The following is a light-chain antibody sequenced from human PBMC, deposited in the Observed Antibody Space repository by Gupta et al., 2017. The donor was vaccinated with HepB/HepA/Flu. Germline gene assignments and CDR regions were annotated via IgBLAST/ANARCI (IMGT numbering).Light chain of an antibody. J-gene: IGKJ1*01. CDR1: QSVGSY. CDR2: DAS. CDR3: QQRSKWPRT. Sequence: EIVLPQSLATLSLSPGQRATLSCRASQSVGSYLAWYQQKPGQAPRLLIYDASNRATGISARFSGSGSGTDFTLTVSSLEPEDFAVYYCQQRSKWPRTFGQGTKVEIK. V-gene: IGKV3-11*01.